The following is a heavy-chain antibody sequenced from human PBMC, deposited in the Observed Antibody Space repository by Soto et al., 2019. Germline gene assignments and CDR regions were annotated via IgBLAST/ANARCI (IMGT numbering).Heavy chain of an antibody. J-gene: IGHJ6*02. CDR1: GGTFSSYA. Sequence: GASVKVSCKASGGTFSSYAISWVRQAPGQGLEWMGGIIPIFGTANYAQKFQGRVTITADESTSTAYMELSSLRSEDTAVYYCARDRLYSSLSRPTSLPDMDVWGQGTTVTVS. V-gene: IGHV1-69*13. CDR3: ARDRLYSSLSRPTSLPDMDV. D-gene: IGHD6-13*01. CDR2: IIPIFGTA.